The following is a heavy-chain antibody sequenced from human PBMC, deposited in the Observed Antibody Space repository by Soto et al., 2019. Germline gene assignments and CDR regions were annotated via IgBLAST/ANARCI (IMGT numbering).Heavy chain of an antibody. J-gene: IGHJ6*02. CDR1: GGTFSSYA. CDR3: ASCSGGSCYAKHNYYYYGMDV. V-gene: IGHV1-69*13. CDR2: IIPIFGTA. Sequence: GASVKVSCKASGGTFSSYAISWVRQAPGQGLEWMGGIIPIFGTANYAQKFQGRVTITADESTSTAYMELSSLRSEDTAVYYCASCSGGSCYAKHNYYYYGMDVWGQGTTVTAP. D-gene: IGHD2-15*01.